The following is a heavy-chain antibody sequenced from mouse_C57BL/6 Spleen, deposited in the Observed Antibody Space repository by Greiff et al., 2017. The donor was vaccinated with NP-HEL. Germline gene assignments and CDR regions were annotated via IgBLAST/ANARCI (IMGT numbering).Heavy chain of an antibody. Sequence: QVQLQQPGAELVKPGASVKMSCKASGYTFTSYWITWVKQRPGQGLEWIGDIYPGSGSTNYNEKFKSKATLTVDTSSSTAYMQLSSLTSEDSAVYYCARGITTVVASDYWGQGTTLTVSS. CDR2: IYPGSGST. J-gene: IGHJ2*01. CDR3: ARGITTVVASDY. D-gene: IGHD1-1*01. V-gene: IGHV1-55*01. CDR1: GYTFTSYW.